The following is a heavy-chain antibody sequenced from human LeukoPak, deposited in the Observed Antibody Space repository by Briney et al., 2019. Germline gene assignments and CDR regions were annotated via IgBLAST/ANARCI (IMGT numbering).Heavy chain of an antibody. Sequence: PSETLSLTCTVSSGSISTSNYYWGWVRQPPGKALEWIGNIFCSGSTYYSPSLKSRVTISLDTSRNQFSLKLNSVTAADTAVYYCASRGAFYGDYGDYWGQGTLVTVSS. J-gene: IGHJ4*02. D-gene: IGHD4-17*01. V-gene: IGHV4-39*07. CDR2: IFCSGST. CDR3: ASRGAFYGDYGDY. CDR1: SGSISTSNYY.